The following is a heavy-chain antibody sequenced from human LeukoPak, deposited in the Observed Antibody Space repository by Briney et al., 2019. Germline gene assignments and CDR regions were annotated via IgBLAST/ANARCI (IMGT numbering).Heavy chain of an antibody. J-gene: IGHJ4*02. CDR3: VRDWNGDYFDY. CDR1: GDSVSSGTYY. CDR2: IHTSGNT. V-gene: IGHV4-61*02. D-gene: IGHD1-1*01. Sequence: SETLSLTCIVSGDSVSSGTYYWTWLRQPAGKGLEWIGRIHTSGNTNYSPSLKSRVTISRDTSKNQFTLRLTSVTAADTAVYYCVRDWNGDYFDYWGQGTLVTVSS.